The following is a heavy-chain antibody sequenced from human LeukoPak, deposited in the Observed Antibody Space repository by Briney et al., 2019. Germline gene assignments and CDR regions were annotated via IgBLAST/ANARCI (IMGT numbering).Heavy chain of an antibody. D-gene: IGHD1-7*01. Sequence: HSQTLSLTCTVSGGSISSGGYYWSWIRQHPGTGLEWIGYIYYSGSTYYNPSLKSRVTISVDTSKNQFSLKLSSVTAADTAVYYCAREQTGTTLGAFDIWGQGTMVTVSS. V-gene: IGHV4-31*03. CDR2: IYYSGST. J-gene: IGHJ3*02. CDR1: GGSISSGGYY. CDR3: AREQTGTTLGAFDI.